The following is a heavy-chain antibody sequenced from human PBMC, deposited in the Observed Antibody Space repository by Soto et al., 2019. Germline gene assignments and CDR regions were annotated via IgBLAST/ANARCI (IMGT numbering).Heavy chain of an antibody. CDR2: ISAGNGNT. J-gene: IGHJ3*01. Sequence: ASVKVSCKASGYTFTSYAMDWVRQAPGQRLEWMGWISAGNGNTKYSQKFQGRVTITRDTSASTTYMELSSLRFEDTAVYYCARVGLPPYGYGSSTVGLETGGKGTMVTLAS. V-gene: IGHV1-3*01. CDR1: GYTFTSYA. CDR3: ARVGLPPYGYGSSTVGLET. D-gene: IGHD5-18*01.